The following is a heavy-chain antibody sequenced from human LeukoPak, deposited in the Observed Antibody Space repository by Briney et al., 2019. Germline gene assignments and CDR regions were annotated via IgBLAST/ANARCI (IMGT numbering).Heavy chain of an antibody. CDR2: ISAGGGGS. CDR1: GFILSNYA. D-gene: IGHD1-14*01. CDR3: AKEAVRKFDFDY. J-gene: IGHJ4*02. Sequence: GGSLRLSCAAPGFILSNYAMSWVRQAPGKGLEWVSSISAGGGGSYYADSVKGRFTISRDNSKNTLYLQMNSLRAEDTAVYYCAKEAVRKFDFDYWGQGTLVTVSS. V-gene: IGHV3-23*01.